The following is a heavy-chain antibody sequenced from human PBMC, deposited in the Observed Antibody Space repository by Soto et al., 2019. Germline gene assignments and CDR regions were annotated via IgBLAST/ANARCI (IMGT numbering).Heavy chain of an antibody. CDR2: MNPNSGNT. CDR1: GYTFTSYD. Sequence: GASVKVSCKASGYTFTSYDINWVRQATGQGLEWMGWMNPNSGNTGYAQKFQGRVTMTRNTSISTAYMELSSLRSEDTAGYYCARMQNYDFWSGYWPHYYYYYGMDVWGQGTTVTVSS. V-gene: IGHV1-8*01. CDR3: ARMQNYDFWSGYWPHYYYYYGMDV. D-gene: IGHD3-3*01. J-gene: IGHJ6*02.